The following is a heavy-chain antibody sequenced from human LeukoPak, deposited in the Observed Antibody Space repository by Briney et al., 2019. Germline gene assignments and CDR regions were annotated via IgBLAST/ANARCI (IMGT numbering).Heavy chain of an antibody. CDR1: GSSISSYY. J-gene: IGHJ4*02. CDR3: ARGYSYGYPFDY. Sequence: SETLSLTCTVPGSSISSYYWSWIRQAPGKGLELIGYIYYSGSTNYNPSLKSRVTISVDTSKNQFSLKLSSVTAADTAVYYCARGYSYGYPFDYWGQGTLVTVSS. V-gene: IGHV4-59*08. CDR2: IYYSGST. D-gene: IGHD5-18*01.